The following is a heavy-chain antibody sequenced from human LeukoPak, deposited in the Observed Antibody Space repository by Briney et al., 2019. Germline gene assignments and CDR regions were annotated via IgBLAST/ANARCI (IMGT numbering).Heavy chain of an antibody. CDR1: GFTVSSNY. V-gene: IGHV3-53*01. CDR2: IYSGGST. Sequence: GGSLRLSCAASGFTVSSNYMSWVRQAPGKGLEWVSVIYSGGSTYYADSVKGRFTISRDNSKNTLYLQMNSLRAEDTAVYYCARVHSSAWYYFDYWGQGTLVTVSS. D-gene: IGHD6-19*01. J-gene: IGHJ4*02. CDR3: ARVHSSAWYYFDY.